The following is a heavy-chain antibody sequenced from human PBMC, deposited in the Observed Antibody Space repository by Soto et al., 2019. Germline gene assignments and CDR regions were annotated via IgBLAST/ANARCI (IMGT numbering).Heavy chain of an antibody. V-gene: IGHV3-30-3*01. CDR1: GFTFTNSA. CDR2: ISYDGNTK. D-gene: IGHD2-15*01. Sequence: PGGSLRLSCAASGFTFTNSAMHWVRQGPGKGLEWVAVISYDGNTKFYTDSLKGRFSISRDNSKNTLYLQMNSLRAEDTAVYYCAKDPRYCSGGTCFPEGEHWLDSWGQGTLVTVSS. CDR3: AKDPRYCSGGTCFPEGEHWLDS. J-gene: IGHJ5*01.